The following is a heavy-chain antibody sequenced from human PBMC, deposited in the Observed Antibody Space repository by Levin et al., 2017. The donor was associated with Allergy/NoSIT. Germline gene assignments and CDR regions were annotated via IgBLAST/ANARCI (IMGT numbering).Heavy chain of an antibody. CDR3: ARRSANYYYYYGMDV. Sequence: PRASVKVSCKASGYTFTGYYMHWVRQAPGQGLEWMGWINPNSGGTNYAQKFQGRVTMTRDTSISTAYMELSRLRSDDTAVYYCARRSANYYYYYGMDVWGQGTTVTVSS. J-gene: IGHJ6*02. CDR1: GYTFTGYY. V-gene: IGHV1-2*02. CDR2: INPNSGGT.